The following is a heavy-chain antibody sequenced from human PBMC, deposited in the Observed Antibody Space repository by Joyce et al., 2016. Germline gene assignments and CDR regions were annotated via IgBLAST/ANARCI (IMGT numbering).Heavy chain of an antibody. V-gene: IGHV4-34*01. Sequence: QLQLQEWGAGLLKPSETLSLTCAVYGGSLSGYYWSWIRQAPGMGLEWIGEVNDRGRTNYNPSLKSRATTSMDTSKNQFSLRLTTVTAADTAVYFCARARRGIILARGEMGEYLQHWGRGTVVIVSS. J-gene: IGHJ1*01. CDR3: ARARRGIILARGEMGEYLQH. D-gene: IGHD3-10*01. CDR1: GGSLSGYY. CDR2: VNDRGRT.